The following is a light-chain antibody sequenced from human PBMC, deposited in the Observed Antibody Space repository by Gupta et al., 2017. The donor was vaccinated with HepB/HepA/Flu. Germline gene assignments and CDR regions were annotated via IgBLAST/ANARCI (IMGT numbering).Light chain of an antibody. V-gene: IGLV2-23*02. CDR1: SSDVGNYNL. CDR3: CSYAGSSIFWV. Sequence: QPALTQPAPGSGCPGQSMTGSRTGTSSDVGNYNLVSWYQQEPGKAPKVMIYEVNKRPSGVSNRFSGSKFGNAASLTISGLRAEDEADYYCCSYAGSSIFWVFGGGTKLTVV. CDR2: EVN. J-gene: IGLJ3*02.